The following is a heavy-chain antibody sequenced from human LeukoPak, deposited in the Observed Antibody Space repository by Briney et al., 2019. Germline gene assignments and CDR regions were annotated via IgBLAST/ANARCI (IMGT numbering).Heavy chain of an antibody. J-gene: IGHJ5*02. CDR1: GGSISSSSYY. D-gene: IGHD6-19*01. CDR3: ARGLLAVTKLGVWFDP. V-gene: IGHV4-39*07. CDR2: IYYSGST. Sequence: PSETLSLTCTVSGGSISSSSYYWGWIRQPPGKGLEWIGSIYYSGSTYYNPSLKSRVTISVDTSKNQFSLKLSSVTAADTAVYYCARGLLAVTKLGVWFDPWGQGTLVTVSS.